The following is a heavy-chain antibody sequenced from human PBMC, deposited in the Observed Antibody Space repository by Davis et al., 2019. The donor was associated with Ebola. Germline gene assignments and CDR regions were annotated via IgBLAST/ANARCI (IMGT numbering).Heavy chain of an antibody. J-gene: IGHJ6*04. CDR1: GGSISGYY. CDR2: IYYSGST. Sequence: MPGGSLRLSCTVSGGSISGYYWSWIRQPPGKGLEWIGYIYYSGSTNQNPSLKSRVTISVDTSKNQFSLKLSSVTAADTAMYYCARDRSYYASGSYYVWGKGTTVTVSS. CDR3: ARDRSYYASGSYYV. D-gene: IGHD3-10*01. V-gene: IGHV4-59*01.